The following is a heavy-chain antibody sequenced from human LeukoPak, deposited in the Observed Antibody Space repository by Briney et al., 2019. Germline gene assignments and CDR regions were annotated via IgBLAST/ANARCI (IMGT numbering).Heavy chain of an antibody. Sequence: GGSLRLSCAASGFTFSSYAMSWVRQAPGKGLEWVSAISGSGGSTYYADSVKGRFTISRDNSKNTLYLQMNSLRAEDTALYYCARAGNRGYFDYWGQGTLVTVSS. D-gene: IGHD3-10*01. J-gene: IGHJ4*02. CDR2: ISGSGGST. V-gene: IGHV3-23*01. CDR3: ARAGNRGYFDY. CDR1: GFTFSSYA.